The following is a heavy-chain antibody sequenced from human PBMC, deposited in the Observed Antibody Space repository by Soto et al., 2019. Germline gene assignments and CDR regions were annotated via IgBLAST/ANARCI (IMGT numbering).Heavy chain of an antibody. D-gene: IGHD5-18*01. CDR3: VGVDTASIAFDI. V-gene: IGHV1-18*04. CDR1: GYTFTSYG. Sequence: ASVKVSCKASGYTFTSYGISWVRQAPGQGLEWMGWISAYNGNTNYAQKLQGRVTMTTDTSTSTAYMELRSLRSDDTAVYYCVGVDTASIAFDIWGQGTMVTVSS. CDR2: ISAYNGNT. J-gene: IGHJ3*02.